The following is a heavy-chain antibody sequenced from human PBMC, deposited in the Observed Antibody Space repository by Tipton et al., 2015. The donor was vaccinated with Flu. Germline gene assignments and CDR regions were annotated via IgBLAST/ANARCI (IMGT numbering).Heavy chain of an antibody. CDR3: AKGTNYVPYNWLDP. CDR2: ISGSGGST. Sequence: GSLRLSCAASGFTFSSYAMNWVRQAPGKGLEWVSYISGSGGSTYYADSAKGRFTVSRDTSKNTLYLRMNSLRAEDTAVYFCAKGTNYVPYNWLDPWGQGTLVTVSS. J-gene: IGHJ5*02. D-gene: IGHD4/OR15-4a*01. V-gene: IGHV3-23*01. CDR1: GFTFSSYA.